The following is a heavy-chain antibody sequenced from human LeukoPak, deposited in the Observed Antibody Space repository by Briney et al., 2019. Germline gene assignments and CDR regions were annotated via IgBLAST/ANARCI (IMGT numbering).Heavy chain of an antibody. CDR2: ISAYNGNT. V-gene: IGHV1-18*01. CDR3: ARDVGLFMIVTKNDY. Sequence: ASVKVSCKASGYTFTSYGISWVRQAPGQGLEWMGWISAYNGNTNYAQKLQGRVTMTTDTSTSTAYMELRSLRSDDTAVYYCARDVGLFMIVTKNDYWGQGTLVTVSS. CDR1: GYTFTSYG. D-gene: IGHD3-22*01. J-gene: IGHJ4*02.